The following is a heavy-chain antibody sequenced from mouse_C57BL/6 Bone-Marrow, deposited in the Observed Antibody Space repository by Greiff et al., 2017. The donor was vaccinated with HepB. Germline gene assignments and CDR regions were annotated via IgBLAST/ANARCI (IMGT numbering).Heavy chain of an antibody. CDR1: GFTFSSYG. J-gene: IGHJ2*01. D-gene: IGHD4-1*01. Sequence: EVQWVESGGDLVKPGGSLKLSCAASGFTFSSYGMSWVRQTPDKRLEWVATISSGGSYTYYPDSVKGRFTISRDNAKNTLYLQMSSLKSEDTAMYYCARRTGGFAYWGQGTTLTVSS. CDR2: ISSGGSYT. CDR3: ARRTGGFAY. V-gene: IGHV5-6*01.